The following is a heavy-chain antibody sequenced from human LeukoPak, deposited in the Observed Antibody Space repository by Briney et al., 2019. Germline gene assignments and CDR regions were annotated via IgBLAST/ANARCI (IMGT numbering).Heavy chain of an antibody. CDR2: IWYDGSNK. V-gene: IGHV3-33*06. J-gene: IGHJ4*02. CDR3: AKVGDGYNNY. Sequence: QPGRSLRLSCAASGFTFSSYGTHWVRQAPGKGLEWVAVIWYDGSNKYYADSVKGRFTISRDNSKNTLYLQMNSLRAEDTAVYYCAKVGDGYNNYWGQGTLVTVSS. CDR1: GFTFSSYG. D-gene: IGHD5-24*01.